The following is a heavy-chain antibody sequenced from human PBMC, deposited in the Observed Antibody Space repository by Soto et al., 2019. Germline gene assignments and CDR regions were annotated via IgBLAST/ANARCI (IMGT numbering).Heavy chain of an antibody. CDR2: INPNSGGT. J-gene: IGHJ6*02. CDR3: ARGRCSSTSCYYYYGMDV. V-gene: IGHV1-2*02. D-gene: IGHD2-2*01. CDR1: GYTFTGYY. Sequence: ASVKVSCKASGYTFTGYYMHWVRQAPGQGLEWMGWINPNSGGTNYAQKFQGRVTMTRGTSISTAYMELSRLRSDDTAVYYCARGRCSSTSCYYYYGMDVWGQGTTVTVSS.